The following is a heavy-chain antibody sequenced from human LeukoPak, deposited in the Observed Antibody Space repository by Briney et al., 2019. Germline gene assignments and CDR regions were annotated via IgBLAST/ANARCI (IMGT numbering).Heavy chain of an antibody. Sequence: GASVKVSCKVSGYTLTELSMHWVRQAPGKGLEWMGGFDPEDGETIYAQKFQGRVTMTEDTSTDTAYMELSSLRSEDTAVYYCATKRFSGWDEWFDPWGQGTLVTVSS. J-gene: IGHJ5*02. V-gene: IGHV1-24*01. CDR2: FDPEDGET. CDR1: GYTLTELS. D-gene: IGHD6-19*01. CDR3: ATKRFSGWDEWFDP.